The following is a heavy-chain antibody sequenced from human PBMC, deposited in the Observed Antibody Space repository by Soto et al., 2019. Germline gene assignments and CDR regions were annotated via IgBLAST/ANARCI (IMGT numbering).Heavy chain of an antibody. CDR1: GYTFTGYY. CDR2: INPNSGGT. V-gene: IGHV1-2*04. CDR3: ARGARDQQLDTQTYYYYGMDV. J-gene: IGHJ6*02. Sequence: ASVKVSCKASGYTFTGYYMHWVRQAPGQGLEWMGWINPNSGGTNYAQKFQGWVTMTRDTSISTAYMELSRLRSDDTAVYYCARGARDQQLDTQTYYYYGMDVWGQGTTVTVSS. D-gene: IGHD6-13*01.